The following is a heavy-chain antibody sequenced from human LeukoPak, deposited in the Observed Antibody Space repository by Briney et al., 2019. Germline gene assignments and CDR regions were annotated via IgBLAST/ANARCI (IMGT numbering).Heavy chain of an antibody. CDR3: ATVHCSGGSCYWVRRGFYFDY. J-gene: IGHJ4*02. CDR2: ISGSGGST. Sequence: GGSLRLSCAASGFTFSSYAMSWVRQAPGKVLEWVSAISGSGGSTYYADSVKGRFTISRDNSKNTLYLQMNSLRAEDTAVYYCATVHCSGGSCYWVRRGFYFDYWGQGTLVTVSS. D-gene: IGHD2-15*01. V-gene: IGHV3-23*01. CDR1: GFTFSSYA.